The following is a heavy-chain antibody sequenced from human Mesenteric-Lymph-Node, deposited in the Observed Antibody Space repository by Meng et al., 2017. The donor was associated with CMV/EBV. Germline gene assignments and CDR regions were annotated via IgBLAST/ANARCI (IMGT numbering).Heavy chain of an antibody. CDR1: GFTFSDYY. Sequence: SGFTFSDYYRSWIRQAPGKGLEWVSYISSSGSTIYYADSVKGRFTISRDNAKNSLYLQMNSLRAEDTAVYYCARHQSSSSLGDWFDPWGQGTLVTVSS. V-gene: IGHV3-11*01. CDR3: ARHQSSSSLGDWFDP. CDR2: ISSSGSTI. D-gene: IGHD6-6*01. J-gene: IGHJ5*02.